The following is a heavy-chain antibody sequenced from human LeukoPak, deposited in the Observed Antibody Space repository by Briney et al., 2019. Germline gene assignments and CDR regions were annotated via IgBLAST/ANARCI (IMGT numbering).Heavy chain of an antibody. J-gene: IGHJ4*02. D-gene: IGHD2-8*01. V-gene: IGHV1-2*06. CDR3: ARVHCTNGVCYLFDY. CDR1: GYTFTGYY. CDR2: INPNSGGT. Sequence: PGASVNVSCKASGYTFTGYYMHWVRQAPGQGLEWMGRINPNSGGTNYAQKFQGRVTMTRDTSISTAYMELSRLRSDDTAVYYCARVHCTNGVCYLFDYWGQGTPVTVSS.